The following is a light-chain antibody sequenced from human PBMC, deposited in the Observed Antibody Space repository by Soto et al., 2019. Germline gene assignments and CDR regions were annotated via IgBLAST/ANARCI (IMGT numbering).Light chain of an antibody. CDR1: QIISSW. J-gene: IGKJ1*01. Sequence: DIQMTQSPSTLSASVGDRVTITCRSSQIISSWLAWYQQKPGKAPKLLIYDASSLERGVPSTFSGSGSGTEFTLTISSLQPDDFATYYCQQYNSYWTFGQGTKVDIK. V-gene: IGKV1-5*01. CDR2: DAS. CDR3: QQYNSYWT.